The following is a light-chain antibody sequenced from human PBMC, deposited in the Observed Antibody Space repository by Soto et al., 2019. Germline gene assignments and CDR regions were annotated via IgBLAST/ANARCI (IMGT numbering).Light chain of an antibody. Sequence: DLPLTQSPSVLSASVGDTVTITCRASQALSNYLAWYQQKPGKAPDPLIYSASTLQSGVPSRFSGSGSETEFSLTIRALQPEDFATYYCQQLSRYPLTFGGGTKVDIK. CDR2: SAS. CDR3: QQLSRYPLT. V-gene: IGKV1-9*01. J-gene: IGKJ4*01. CDR1: QALSNY.